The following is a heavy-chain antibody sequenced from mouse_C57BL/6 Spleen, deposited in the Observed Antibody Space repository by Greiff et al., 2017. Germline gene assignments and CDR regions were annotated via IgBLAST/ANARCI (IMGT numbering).Heavy chain of an antibody. CDR2: IHPNSGST. J-gene: IGHJ2*01. V-gene: IGHV1-64*01. CDR3: ARFPSYDYEPFDY. D-gene: IGHD2-4*01. CDR1: GYTFTSYW. Sequence: VKLMESGAELVKPGASVKLSCKASGYTFTSYWMHWVKQRPGQGLEWIGMIHPNSGSTNYNEKFKSKATLTVDKSSSTAYMQLSSLTSEDSAVYYCARFPSYDYEPFDYWGQGTTLTVSS.